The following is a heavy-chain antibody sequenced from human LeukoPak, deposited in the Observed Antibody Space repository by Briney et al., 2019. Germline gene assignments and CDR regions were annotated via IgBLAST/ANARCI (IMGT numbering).Heavy chain of an antibody. V-gene: IGHV4-39*07. J-gene: IGHJ3*02. Sequence: SETLSLTCTVSGGSISSSSYYWGWIRQPPGKGLEWIGEIYHSGSTNYNPSLKSRVTISVDKSKNQFSLKLSSVTAADTAVYYRARNPLDDAFDIWGQGTMVTVSS. CDR3: ARNPLDDAFDI. CDR1: GGSISSSSYY. CDR2: IYHSGST. D-gene: IGHD1-1*01.